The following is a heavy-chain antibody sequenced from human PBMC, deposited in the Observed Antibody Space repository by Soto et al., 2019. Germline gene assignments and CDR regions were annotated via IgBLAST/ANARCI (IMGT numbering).Heavy chain of an antibody. D-gene: IGHD2-21*02. CDR1: GGTFSSYT. V-gene: IGHV1-69*02. Sequence: SVKVSCKASGGTFSSYTISWVRQAPGQGLEWMGRIIPILGIANYAQKFQGRVTITADKSTSTAYMELSSLRSEDTAVYYCARVVTGDRNDAFDIWGQGTMVTVSS. CDR3: ARVVTGDRNDAFDI. CDR2: IIPILGIA. J-gene: IGHJ3*02.